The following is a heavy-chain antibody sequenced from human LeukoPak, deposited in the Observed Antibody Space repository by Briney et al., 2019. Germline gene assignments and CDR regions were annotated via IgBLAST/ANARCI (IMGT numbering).Heavy chain of an antibody. CDR2: IYHSGST. Sequence: KTSETLSLTCAVSGGSISSGGYSWSWIRQPPGKGLEWIGYIYHSGSTYYNPSLKSRVTISVDRSKNQFSLKLSSVTAADTAVYYCARGRVYYDSSGYYWDYFDYWGQGTLVTVSS. CDR3: ARGRVYYDSSGYYWDYFDY. V-gene: IGHV4-30-2*01. J-gene: IGHJ4*02. D-gene: IGHD3-22*01. CDR1: GGSISSGGYS.